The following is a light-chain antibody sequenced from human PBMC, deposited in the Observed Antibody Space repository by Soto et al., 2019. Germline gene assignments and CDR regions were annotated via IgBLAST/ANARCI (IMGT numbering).Light chain of an antibody. CDR1: QGISSH. J-gene: IGKJ5*01. Sequence: DIELTQSPSFLSASVGDKVTITCRASQGISSHLAWDQKQPGKAPKLLIYVASNLQSGVPSRFSGSVSGTEVTLSISGLQPEDFASYYCQQLNSYPVTFGLGTRLEIK. V-gene: IGKV1-9*01. CDR3: QQLNSYPVT. CDR2: VAS.